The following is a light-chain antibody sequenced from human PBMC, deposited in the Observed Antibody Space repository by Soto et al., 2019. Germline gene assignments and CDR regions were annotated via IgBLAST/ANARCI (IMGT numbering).Light chain of an antibody. J-gene: IGKJ1*01. CDR3: QQAYSSPRP. Sequence: DTQMTQSPSLVSASVGDRVTITCRASRDVSTWLAWYQQEPGKAPKMLINKASTLQSGVPSRFSGSGSGREFTLTITTLQPADFAIYYCQQAYSSPRPFGQGTKVEIK. V-gene: IGKV1-12*01. CDR1: RDVSTW. CDR2: KAS.